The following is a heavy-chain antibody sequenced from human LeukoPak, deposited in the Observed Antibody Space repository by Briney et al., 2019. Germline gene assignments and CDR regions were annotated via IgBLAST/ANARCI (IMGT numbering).Heavy chain of an antibody. D-gene: IGHD5-18*01. CDR3: ARVWSGYTHGLELDV. Sequence: SETLSLTCTVSGDSISNYYWSWIRQPPGKGLEWIGYTHYSGNINYNASLRSRVTISLDTSKNQFSLRLSSVTAADTAVYFCARVWSGYTHGLELDVWGKGMSVTVSS. CDR1: GDSISNYY. CDR2: THYSGNI. V-gene: IGHV4-59*01. J-gene: IGHJ6*04.